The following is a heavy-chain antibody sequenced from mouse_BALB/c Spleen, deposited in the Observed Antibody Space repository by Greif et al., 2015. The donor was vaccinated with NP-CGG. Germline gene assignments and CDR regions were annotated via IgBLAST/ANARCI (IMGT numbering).Heavy chain of an antibody. Sequence: VQLQQSGAELVKPGASVKLSCKASGYTFTSYYMYWVKQRPGQGLEWIGGINPSNGGTNFNEKFKSKATLTVDKSSSTVYMQLSSLTSEDSAVYYCTKGTTVVADYAMDYWGQGTSVTVSS. J-gene: IGHJ4*01. CDR2: INPSNGGT. V-gene: IGHV1S81*02. CDR1: GYTFTSYY. CDR3: TKGTTVVADYAMDY. D-gene: IGHD1-1*01.